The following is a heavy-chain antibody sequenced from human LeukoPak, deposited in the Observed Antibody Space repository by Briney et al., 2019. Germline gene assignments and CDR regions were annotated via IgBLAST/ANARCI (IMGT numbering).Heavy chain of an antibody. J-gene: IGHJ4*02. V-gene: IGHV3-23*01. CDR1: GFTFSSYA. D-gene: IGHD6-13*01. CDR3: ARAQRRQLVPYYFDY. Sequence: GGSLRLSCAASGFTFSSYAMSWVRQAPGKGLEWVSAISGSGGSTYYADSVKGRFTISRDNSKNTLYLQMNSLRAEDTAVYYCARAQRRQLVPYYFDYWGQGTLVTVSS. CDR2: ISGSGGST.